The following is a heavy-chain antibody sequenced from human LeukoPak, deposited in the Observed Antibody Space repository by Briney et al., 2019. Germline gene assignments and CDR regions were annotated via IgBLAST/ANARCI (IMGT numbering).Heavy chain of an antibody. CDR1: GFTVRSYG. D-gene: IGHD3-16*01. CDR2: IWNDGREK. V-gene: IGHV3-33*03. J-gene: IGHJ4*02. Sequence: GGSLRLSCAVSGFTVRSYGVHWVRQAPGSELEWVAVIWNDGREKHYADSVKGRFTISKDNSRDTVYLQMNDLTADDTGIYYCAKGGRPEWPTPFDRWGRGTLVIVSS. CDR3: AKGGRPEWPTPFDR.